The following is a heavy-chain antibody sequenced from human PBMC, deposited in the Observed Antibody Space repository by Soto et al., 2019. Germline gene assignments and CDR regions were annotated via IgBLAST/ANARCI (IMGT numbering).Heavy chain of an antibody. Sequence: ASVHVSCKYSGYTFTGYYSHWLRQAHRKVLEWMGWINPNSGGTNYAQKFQGRVTMTRDTSISTAYMELSRLRSDDTAVYYCARDVFFRRGGYSYGPDYWGQGTLVTVSS. CDR1: GYTFTGYY. J-gene: IGHJ4*02. D-gene: IGHD5-18*01. CDR2: INPNSGGT. CDR3: ARDVFFRRGGYSYGPDY. V-gene: IGHV1-2*02.